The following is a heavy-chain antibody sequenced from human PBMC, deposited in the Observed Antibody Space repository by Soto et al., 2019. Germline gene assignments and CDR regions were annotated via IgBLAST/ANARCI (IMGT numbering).Heavy chain of an antibody. CDR3: AKELDDYSYGMDV. CDR1: GFTFSSYG. D-gene: IGHD1-1*01. V-gene: IGHV3-30*18. CDR2: ISYDGSNK. Sequence: GGSLRLSCAASGFTFSSYGMHWVRQAPGKGLEWVAVISYDGSNKYYADSVKGRFTISRDNSKNTLYLQMNSLRAEDTAVYYCAKELDDYSYGMDVWGQGTTVTVSS. J-gene: IGHJ6*02.